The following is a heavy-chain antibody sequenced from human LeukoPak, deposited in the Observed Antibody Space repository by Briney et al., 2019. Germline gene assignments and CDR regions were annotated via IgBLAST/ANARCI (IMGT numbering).Heavy chain of an antibody. CDR3: ARVGYYDRPTGAFDI. D-gene: IGHD3-22*01. CDR2: IYTSGST. J-gene: IGHJ3*02. Sequence: SSETLSLTCTVSGGSISSYYRSWIRQPAGKGLEWIGRIYTSGSTNYNPSLKSRVTISVDKSKNQFSLKLSSVTAADTAVYYCARVGYYDRPTGAFDIWGQGTMVTVSS. V-gene: IGHV4-4*07. CDR1: GGSISSYY.